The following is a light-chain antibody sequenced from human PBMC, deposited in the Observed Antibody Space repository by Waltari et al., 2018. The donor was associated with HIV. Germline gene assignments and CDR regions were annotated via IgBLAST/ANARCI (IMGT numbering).Light chain of an antibody. J-gene: IGKJ1*01. CDR2: ESS. CDR1: QNVSNY. CDR3: HQRRNWPGT. V-gene: IGKV3-11*01. Sequence: EVVLTQSPVTLSLSVGQSGVLSCRASQNVSNYLAWYQQQPGRAPRLLIYESSQRSIGVPARFSGSESGTDFTLTISRIEPEDFSIFYCHQRRNWPGTFGQGTRVDI.